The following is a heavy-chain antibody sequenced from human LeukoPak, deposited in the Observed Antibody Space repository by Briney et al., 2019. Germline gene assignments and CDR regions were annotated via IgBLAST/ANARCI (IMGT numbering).Heavy chain of an antibody. V-gene: IGHV1-24*01. CDR2: FDPADGET. Sequence: ASVKVSRMLSGYSLTELSMHWVRQGPGKGLERVGGFDPADGETIYAQKFHGSVTMTDDTSTDAAYMDLSSLRSEDTAVDYCAPYVLRFLEWSHWFDPWGQGTLVTVSS. J-gene: IGHJ5*02. CDR3: APYVLRFLEWSHWFDP. CDR1: GYSLTELS. D-gene: IGHD3-3*01.